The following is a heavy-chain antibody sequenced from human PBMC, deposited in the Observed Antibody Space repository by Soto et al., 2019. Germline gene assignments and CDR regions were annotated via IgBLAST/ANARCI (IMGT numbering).Heavy chain of an antibody. Sequence: ASVKVSCKASGYTFTSYDINWVRQATGQGLEWMGWMNPNSGNTGYAQKFQGRVTMTRNTSISTAYMELSSLRSEDTAVYYCARDLVIAAAEGDYYYGMDVWGQGTTVTVSS. J-gene: IGHJ6*02. CDR1: GYTFTSYD. D-gene: IGHD6-13*01. CDR2: MNPNSGNT. CDR3: ARDLVIAAAEGDYYYGMDV. V-gene: IGHV1-8*01.